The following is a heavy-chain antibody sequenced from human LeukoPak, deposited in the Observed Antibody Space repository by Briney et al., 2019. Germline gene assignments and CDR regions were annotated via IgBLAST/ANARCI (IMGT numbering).Heavy chain of an antibody. CDR2: IYYSGST. D-gene: IGHD3-9*01. J-gene: IGHJ4*02. CDR3: ARGLVIGHTFDY. Sequence: SETLSLTCTVSGGSISRYYWSWIQQPPGKGLEWIGYIYYSGSTNYNPSLKRRVTISADTSKNQFSLKLSSVTAADTAVYYCARGLVIGHTFDYWGQGNLVTVSS. V-gene: IGHV4-59*01. CDR1: GGSISRYY.